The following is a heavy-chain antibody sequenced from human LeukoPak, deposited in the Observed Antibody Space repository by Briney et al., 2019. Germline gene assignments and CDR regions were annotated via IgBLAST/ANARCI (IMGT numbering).Heavy chain of an antibody. J-gene: IGHJ3*02. D-gene: IGHD4-17*01. CDR1: GYSFTSYF. V-gene: IGHV1-46*01. CDR3: ARVRDYGDYNDAFDI. Sequence: ASVKVSCKAFGYSFTSYFLHWVRQAPGQGLEWMGIINPGYDTTAYAQKFQGRVTMTRDTSTSTVCMEVISLRSEDTAVYYCARVRDYGDYNDAFDIWGQGTMVTVSS. CDR2: INPGYDTT.